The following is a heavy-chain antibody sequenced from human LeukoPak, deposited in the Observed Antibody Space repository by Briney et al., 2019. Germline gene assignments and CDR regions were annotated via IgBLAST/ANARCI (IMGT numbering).Heavy chain of an antibody. Sequence: PGGSLRLSCAASGFTFSDYYMSWIRQAPGKGLEWVSAISGSGGSTYYADSVKGRFTISRDNSKNTLYLQMNSLRAEDTAVYYCAKVVGSGWSMAFDIWGQGTMVTVSS. CDR1: GFTFSDYY. J-gene: IGHJ3*02. CDR2: ISGSGGST. V-gene: IGHV3-23*01. CDR3: AKVVGSGWSMAFDI. D-gene: IGHD6-19*01.